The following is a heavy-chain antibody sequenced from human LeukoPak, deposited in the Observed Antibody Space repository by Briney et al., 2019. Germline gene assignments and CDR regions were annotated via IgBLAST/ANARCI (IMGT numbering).Heavy chain of an antibody. J-gene: IGHJ4*02. V-gene: IGHV4-59*01. CDR1: GGSISSYY. CDR2: IYYSGST. Sequence: SETLSLTCTVSGGSISSYYWSWIRQPPGKGLERIGYIYYSGSTNYNPSLKSRVTISVDTSKNQFSLKLSPVTAADTAVYYCARGRSGGSWDYWGQGTLVTVSS. D-gene: IGHD2-15*01. CDR3: ARGRSGGSWDY.